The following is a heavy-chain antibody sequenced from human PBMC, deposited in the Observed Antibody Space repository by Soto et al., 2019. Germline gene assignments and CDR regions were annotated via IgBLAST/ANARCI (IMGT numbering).Heavy chain of an antibody. CDR1: GFTFSSYA. J-gene: IGHJ3*02. V-gene: IGHV3-23*01. CDR2: ISGSGGST. D-gene: IGHD3-3*01. Sequence: GGSLRLSCAASGFTFSSYAMSWVRQAPGKGLEWVSAISGSGGSTYYADSVKGRFTISRDNSKNTLYLQMNSLRAEDTAVYYCAKVRGYVLRFVEGVNPDAFDIWGQGTMVTVSS. CDR3: AKVRGYVLRFVEGVNPDAFDI.